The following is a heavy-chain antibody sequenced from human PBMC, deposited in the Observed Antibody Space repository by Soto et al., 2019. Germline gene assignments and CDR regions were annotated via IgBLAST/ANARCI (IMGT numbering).Heavy chain of an antibody. CDR3: ARSTMIVVVLDAFDI. Sequence: ASFTGSGKRSAWTFSNYGRQCVRKPGGGRLEWMRGVNGSNGDTEDSRKIQGRVTITTDTAASTAYTEVSSLRSEDTAVYYCARSTMIVVVLDAFDIWGQGTMVTVSS. CDR2: VNGSNGDT. D-gene: IGHD3-22*01. CDR1: AWTFSNYG. J-gene: IGHJ3*02. V-gene: IGHV1-3*01.